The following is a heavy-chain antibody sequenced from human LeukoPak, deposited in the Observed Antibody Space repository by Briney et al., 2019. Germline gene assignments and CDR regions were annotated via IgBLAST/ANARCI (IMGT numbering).Heavy chain of an antibody. Sequence: PSETLSLTCTLPYGSISGYFWSWVRQTAGKGLEWIGRIDTSGSTNYNASLKSRVTMSVDTSKNQVSLKLTSVTAADTALNFCARDRRSATVNSYYYYYLDVWGKGTTVTVSS. CDR1: YGSISGYF. CDR2: IDTSGST. D-gene: IGHD4-11*01. J-gene: IGHJ6*03. CDR3: ARDRRSATVNSYYYYYLDV. V-gene: IGHV4-4*07.